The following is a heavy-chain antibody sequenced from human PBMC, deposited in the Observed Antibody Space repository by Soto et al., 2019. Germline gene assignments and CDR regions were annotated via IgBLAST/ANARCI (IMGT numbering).Heavy chain of an antibody. J-gene: IGHJ4*02. CDR3: AAGLYFFDY. CDR2: ISSDGNNK. V-gene: IGHV3-30*03. D-gene: IGHD3-16*01. CDR1: GFTFSSYG. Sequence: QVQLVESGGGVVQPGRSLRLSCAASGFTFSSYGMHWVRQAPGKGLEWVAVISSDGNNKYYAESVKGRFTISRDNSKNTLYLQMNSLRAEDTAVYYCAAGLYFFDYCGQGTLVTVSS.